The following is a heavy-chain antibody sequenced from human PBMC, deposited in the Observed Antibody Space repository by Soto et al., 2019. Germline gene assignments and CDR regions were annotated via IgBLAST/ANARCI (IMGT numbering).Heavy chain of an antibody. D-gene: IGHD3-16*02. CDR1: GFTFTYYA. CDR2: ISYDGINE. CDR3: ARDRLRLGELSLIEDFDY. V-gene: IGHV3-30*15. Sequence: QVQLVESGGSVVQPGRSLRLSCEAAGFTFTYYAMHCVRQAPGKGLEWVAVISYDGINEYYADYVKVRFTISRDNSKNTLFLQMSSLIVEYTAVYYCARDRLRLGELSLIEDFDYWGKGNLVTVSS. J-gene: IGHJ4*02.